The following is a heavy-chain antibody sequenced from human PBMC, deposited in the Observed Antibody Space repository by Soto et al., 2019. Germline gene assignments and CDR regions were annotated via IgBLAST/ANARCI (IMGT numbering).Heavy chain of an antibody. Sequence: SLRLSCAASGFTFSDYYMSWIRQAPGKGLEWVSYISSSGSTIYYADSVKGRFTISRDNAKNSLYLQMNSLRAEDTAVYYCATVAMEDYFDYWGQGTLVTVSS. J-gene: IGHJ4*02. CDR3: ATVAMEDYFDY. CDR2: ISSSGSTI. CDR1: GFTFSDYY. V-gene: IGHV3-11*01. D-gene: IGHD1-1*01.